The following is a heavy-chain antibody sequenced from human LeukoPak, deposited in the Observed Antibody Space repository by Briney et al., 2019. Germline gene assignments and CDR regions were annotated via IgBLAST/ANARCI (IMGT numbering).Heavy chain of an antibody. CDR3: ARDIVTGTTPGWYFDL. CDR1: GYXLTELS. J-gene: IGHJ2*01. V-gene: IGHV1-24*01. CDR2: FDPEDGET. D-gene: IGHD1-7*01. Sequence: ASVKVSCKVSGYXLTELSMHWVRQAPGKGLEWMGGFDPEDGETIYAQKFQGRVTMTEDTSTDTAYMELSSLRSEDTAVYYCARDIVTGTTPGWYFDLWGRGTLVTVSS.